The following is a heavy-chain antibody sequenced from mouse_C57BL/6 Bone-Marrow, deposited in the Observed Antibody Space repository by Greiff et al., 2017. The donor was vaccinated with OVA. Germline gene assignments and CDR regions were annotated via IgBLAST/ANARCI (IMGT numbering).Heavy chain of an antibody. CDR3: ASLGYFDY. V-gene: IGHV1-50*01. D-gene: IGHD4-1*01. CDR1: GYTFTSYW. Sequence: VQLQQPGAELVKPGASVKLSCKASGYTFTSYWMQWVKQRPGQGLEWIGEIDPSDSYTNYNQKFKGKATLTVDTSSSTAYMQLSSLTSEDSAVYYCASLGYFDYWGKGTTLTVSS. J-gene: IGHJ2*01. CDR2: IDPSDSYT.